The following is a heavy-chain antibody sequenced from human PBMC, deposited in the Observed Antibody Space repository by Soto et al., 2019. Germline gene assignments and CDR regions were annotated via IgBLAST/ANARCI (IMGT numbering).Heavy chain of an antibody. CDR2: ISSSSSTI. J-gene: IGHJ6*02. CDR3: ARPEYSSSSYGMDV. Sequence: GGFLRLSCAASGFTFISYSMNWVRQAPGKGLEWVSYISSSSSTIYYADSVKGRFTISRDNAKNSLYLQMNSLRDEDTAVYYCARPEYSSSSYGMDVWGQGTTVTVSS. D-gene: IGHD6-6*01. CDR1: GFTFISYS. V-gene: IGHV3-48*02.